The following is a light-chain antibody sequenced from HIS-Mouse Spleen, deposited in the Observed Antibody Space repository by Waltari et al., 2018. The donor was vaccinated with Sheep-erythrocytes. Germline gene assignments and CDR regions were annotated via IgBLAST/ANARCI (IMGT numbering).Light chain of an antibody. Sequence: QSALTQPASVSGSPGQSITIPCPGTRSDVGSYNLVSLYQQHPGKAPKRMIYEGSKRPSGVSNRFSGSKSGNTASLTISGLQAEDEADYYCCSYAGSSTPWVFGGGTKLTVL. CDR1: RSDVGSYNL. J-gene: IGLJ3*02. CDR3: CSYAGSSTPWV. CDR2: EGS. V-gene: IGLV2-23*01.